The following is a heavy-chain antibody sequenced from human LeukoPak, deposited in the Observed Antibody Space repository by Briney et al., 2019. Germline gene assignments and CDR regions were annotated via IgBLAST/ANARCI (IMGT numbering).Heavy chain of an antibody. CDR2: FDPEDGET. CDR3: ANLVPTAAGPHDAFDI. J-gene: IGHJ3*02. Sequence: ASMKVSCKVSGYTLTELSMHWVRQAPGKGLEWMGGFDPEDGETIYAQKFQGRVTMTEDTSTDTAYMELSSLRSEDTAVYYCANLVPTAAGPHDAFDIWGQGTMVTVSS. CDR1: GYTLTELS. D-gene: IGHD6-13*01. V-gene: IGHV1-24*01.